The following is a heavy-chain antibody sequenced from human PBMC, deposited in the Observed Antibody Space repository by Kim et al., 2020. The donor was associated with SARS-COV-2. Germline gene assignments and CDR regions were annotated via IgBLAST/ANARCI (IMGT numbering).Heavy chain of an antibody. J-gene: IGHJ4*02. CDR2: INTGNGNT. CDR3: ARGSGYYYDSSGYNYGDY. CDR1: GYTFTSYA. Sequence: ASVKVSCKASGYTFTSYAMHWVRQAPGQRLEWMGWINTGNGNTKYSQKFQGRVTITRDTSASTAYMEMSSLRSEDTAVYYCARGSGYYYDSSGYNYGDYWGQGTLVTVSS. V-gene: IGHV1-3*04. D-gene: IGHD3-22*01.